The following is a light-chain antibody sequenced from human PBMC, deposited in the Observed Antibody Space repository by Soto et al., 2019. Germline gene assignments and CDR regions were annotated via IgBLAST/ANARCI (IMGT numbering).Light chain of an antibody. CDR2: WAS. CDR1: QTVLYSSNNKNY. CDR3: QHYYTIPPV. J-gene: IGKJ5*01. Sequence: DIVMVQSPDSLAVSLGERATINCKSSQTVLYSSNNKNYLAWYQQKPGQPPKLLIYWASTRESGVPDRFSGSGSGTDFTLTISSLQAEDVAVYYCQHYYTIPPVFGQGTRLGIK. V-gene: IGKV4-1*01.